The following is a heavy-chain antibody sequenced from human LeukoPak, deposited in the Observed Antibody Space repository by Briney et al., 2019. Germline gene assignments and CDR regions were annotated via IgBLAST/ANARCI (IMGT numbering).Heavy chain of an antibody. CDR1: GGSTSSYY. J-gene: IGHJ4*02. CDR2: ISYSGST. V-gene: IGHV4-59*01. D-gene: IGHD5-18*01. CDR3: ARGSSGYSYG. Sequence: SETLSLTCTVSGGSTSSYYWSWIRHPPGKGLELIGYISYSGSTNYNPSLKSRVTISVDTSKNQFSLKLSSVTAADTAVYYCARGSSGYSYGWGQGTLVTVSS.